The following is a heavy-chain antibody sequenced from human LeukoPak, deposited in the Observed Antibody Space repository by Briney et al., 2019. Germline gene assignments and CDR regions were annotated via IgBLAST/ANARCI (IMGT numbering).Heavy chain of an antibody. J-gene: IGHJ4*02. V-gene: IGHV4-59*11. CDR3: ARVGKRVLRYFDWLSASDY. CDR2: VFNGGST. CDR1: GGSINSHY. D-gene: IGHD3-9*01. Sequence: PSETLSLTCSVSGGSINSHYWSWIRQSPGKGLEWIGYVFNGGSTTYNPSLKSRVTISVDTSKNQFSLKLSSVTAADTAVYYCARVGKRVLRYFDWLSASDYWGQGTLVTVSS.